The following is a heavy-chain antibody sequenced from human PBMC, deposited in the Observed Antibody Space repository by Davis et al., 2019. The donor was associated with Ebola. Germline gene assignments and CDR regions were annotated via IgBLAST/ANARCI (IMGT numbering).Heavy chain of an antibody. CDR3: AKDVWNLRSRWFDP. J-gene: IGHJ5*02. Sequence: LRLSCTVSGVSISSGGFYWSWFRQHPGKGLEWIGYIYSTGSTHYNPSLKSRVTISVDTSENQFSLKLTSVTAADTAVYYCAKDVWNLRSRWFDPWGQGTLVTVSS. CDR1: GVSISSGGFY. V-gene: IGHV4-31*03. CDR2: IYSTGST. D-gene: IGHD1-1*01.